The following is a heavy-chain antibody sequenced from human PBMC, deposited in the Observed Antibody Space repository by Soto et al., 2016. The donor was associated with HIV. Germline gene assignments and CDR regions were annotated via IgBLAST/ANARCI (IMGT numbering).Heavy chain of an antibody. CDR2: ISSSSNYV. CDR1: RFTFSSYN. D-gene: IGHD3-22*01. J-gene: IGHJ3*02. CDR3: ARAIYDRNAFDI. V-gene: IGHV3-21*01. Sequence: EVQLVESGGGLVKPGGSLRLSCAASRFTFSSYNMNWVRQAPGKGLEWVSSISSSSNYVYYADSVKGRFTISRDNAKNSLYLQMNSLRAEDTAVYYCARAIYDRNAFDIWGQGTMVTVSS.